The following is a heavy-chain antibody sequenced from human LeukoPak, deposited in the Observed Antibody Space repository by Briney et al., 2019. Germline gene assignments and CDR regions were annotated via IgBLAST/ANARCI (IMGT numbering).Heavy chain of an antibody. CDR3: ARDSPTPVY. CDR2: IRSSSSYT. Sequence: RAGGSLRLSCAAPGFTFSYYYMSWIRHAPGNGLHWISFIRSSSSYTNYADSVQRRFTISRDNAKNSPYLQMNSPRAEDTAVYYCARDSPTPVYWGQGTLVTVSS. V-gene: IGHV3-11*06. J-gene: IGHJ4*02. CDR1: GFTFSYYY.